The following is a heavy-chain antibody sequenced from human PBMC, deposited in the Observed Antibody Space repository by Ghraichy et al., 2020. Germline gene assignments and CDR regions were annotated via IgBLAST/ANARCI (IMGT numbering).Heavy chain of an antibody. CDR2: ISNDGTTK. D-gene: IGHD1-26*01. J-gene: IGHJ4*02. Sequence: GGSLRLSCGASRFTFSTYAMHWARQAPGKGLEWVAIISNDGTTKYYADSVKGRFTISRDNSENTLFLQMNSLRLEDTAVYYCVTPPAWLATSNCFIMGYWGQGTLVTVSS. CDR1: RFTFSTYA. V-gene: IGHV3-30-3*01. CDR3: VTPPAWLATSNCFIMGY.